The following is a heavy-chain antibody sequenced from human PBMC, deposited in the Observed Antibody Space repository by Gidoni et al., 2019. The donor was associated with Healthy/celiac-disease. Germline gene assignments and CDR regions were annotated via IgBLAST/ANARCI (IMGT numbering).Heavy chain of an antibody. Sequence: EVPLVDSGGGLVQPGRSLRLSCTASGSTFGEYAMSWFRQAPGKGLEWVGFIRSKAYGGTTEYAASVKGRFTISRDDSKSIAYLQMNSLKTEDTAVYYCTRPVDTAMVLDYWGQGTLVTVSS. CDR1: GSTFGEYA. D-gene: IGHD5-18*01. V-gene: IGHV3-49*03. J-gene: IGHJ4*02. CDR3: TRPVDTAMVLDY. CDR2: IRSKAYGGTT.